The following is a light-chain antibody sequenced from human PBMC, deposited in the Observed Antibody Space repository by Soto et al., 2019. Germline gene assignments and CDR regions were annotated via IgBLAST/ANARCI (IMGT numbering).Light chain of an antibody. CDR3: MQALQTPWT. J-gene: IGKJ1*01. Sequence: DIVMTQSPLSLPVTPGEPASISCRSSQSLLHGDGYNYLDWYLQKPGQSPQLLIYLGSNRASGVPDRFSGSGSGTDFTLTISRVEAEDFGVYYCMQALQTPWTVGQGTQVEFK. V-gene: IGKV2-28*01. CDR1: QSLLHGDGYNY. CDR2: LGS.